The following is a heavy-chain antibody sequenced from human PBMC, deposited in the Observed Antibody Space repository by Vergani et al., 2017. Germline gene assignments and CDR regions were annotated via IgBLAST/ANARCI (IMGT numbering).Heavy chain of an antibody. V-gene: IGHV4-59*01. CDR2: MYHSGST. CDR1: GGSMSGYY. Sequence: QVQLQESGPGLVKSSETLSLTCSVSGGSMSGYYWSWSRQPPGTELEWIGYMYHSGSTNYNPSLETRVTISGDKSKSQFSLKLNSVTAADTAVYYCGRVSDFYGLGSRLLDLWGQGILVTVSS. CDR3: GRVSDFYGLGSRLLDL. D-gene: IGHD3-10*01. J-gene: IGHJ5*02.